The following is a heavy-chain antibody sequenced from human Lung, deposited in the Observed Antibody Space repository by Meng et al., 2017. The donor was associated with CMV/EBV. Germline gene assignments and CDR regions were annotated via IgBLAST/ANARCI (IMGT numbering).Heavy chain of an antibody. CDR3: ARTGCSSSSCYDY. D-gene: IGHD2-2*01. CDR1: GYSFTTYA. J-gene: IGHJ4*02. CDR2: INAGNGNT. V-gene: IGHV1-3*01. Sequence: QLGQSWAEVTKPGASVKVSCKASGYSFTTYAMHWVRQAPGQRLEWMGWINAGNGNTKYSEKFQSRVTITRDTAASTAYMELSSLRSEDTAVYYCARTGCSSSSCYDYWGQGTLVTVSS.